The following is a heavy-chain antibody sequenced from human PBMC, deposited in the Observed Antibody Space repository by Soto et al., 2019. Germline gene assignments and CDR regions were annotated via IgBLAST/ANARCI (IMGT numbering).Heavy chain of an antibody. CDR2: ISGSGGST. Sequence: GGSLRLSCAASGFTFSSYAMSWVRQAPGKGLEWVSAISGSGGSTYYADSVKGRFTISRDNSKNTLYLQMNSLRAEDTAVYYCAKDMARGGTSCISGGSCYFFDYWGQGTLVTVSS. J-gene: IGHJ4*02. CDR3: AKDMARGGTSCISGGSCYFFDY. D-gene: IGHD2-15*01. CDR1: GFTFSSYA. V-gene: IGHV3-23*01.